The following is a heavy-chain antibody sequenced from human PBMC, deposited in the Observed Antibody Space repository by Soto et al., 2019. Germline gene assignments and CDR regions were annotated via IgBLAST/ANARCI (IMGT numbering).Heavy chain of an antibody. CDR3: ASPLKWSGYYIAFDY. CDR1: GATFSSFA. V-gene: IGHV1-69*01. J-gene: IGHJ4*02. D-gene: IGHD3-3*01. Sequence: QVQLLQSGAEVKKHGSSVKVSCKASGATFSSFAFSWVRQAPGQGLEWMGVIIPIFDTISYAQKFQGRVTITADESTRTAYMELNSLTSDDTAVYYCASPLKWSGYYIAFDYWGQGTLVIVSS. CDR2: IIPIFDTI.